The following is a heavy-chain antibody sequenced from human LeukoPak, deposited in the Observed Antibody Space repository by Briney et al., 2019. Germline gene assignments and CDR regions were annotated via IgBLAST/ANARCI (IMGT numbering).Heavy chain of an antibody. D-gene: IGHD3-3*01. Sequence: ASVKVSCKASGYTFTGNYMHWVRQAPGQGLEWMGWINPNSGGTNYAQKFQGRVTMTRDTSISTAYMELSRLRSDDTAVYYCARPPRGLRFLEWYYGNWGQGTMVTVSS. CDR3: ARPPRGLRFLEWYYGN. J-gene: IGHJ3*01. V-gene: IGHV1-2*02. CDR2: INPNSGGT. CDR1: GYTFTGNY.